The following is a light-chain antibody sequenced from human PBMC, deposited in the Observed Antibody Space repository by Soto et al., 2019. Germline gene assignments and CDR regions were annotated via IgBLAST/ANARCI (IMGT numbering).Light chain of an antibody. CDR1: ISDVGRYNL. Sequence: QSALTQPASVSGSPGQSITISCTGTISDVGRYNLVSWYQQHPDKAPKLIIYEDIERTSGVSHRFSGSTSGNTASLTISGLQTDDEAKYFCCSYAGGASVVFGGGTKLTVL. V-gene: IGLV2-23*01. J-gene: IGLJ2*01. CDR2: EDI. CDR3: CSYAGGASVV.